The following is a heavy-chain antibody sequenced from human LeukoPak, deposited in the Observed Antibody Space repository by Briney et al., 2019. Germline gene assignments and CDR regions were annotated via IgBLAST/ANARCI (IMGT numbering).Heavy chain of an antibody. Sequence: PSETLSLSCTVSGGSISSYYWSWIWQPPGKGLEWIGYIYYSGSTNYNPSLKSRVTISVDTSKNQFSLKLSSVTAADTAVYYCAXLXXAMVPGAFDYWGQGTLVTVSS. J-gene: IGHJ4*02. V-gene: IGHV4-59*01. CDR1: GGSISSYY. CDR3: AXLXXAMVPGAFDY. D-gene: IGHD5-18*01. CDR2: IYYSGST.